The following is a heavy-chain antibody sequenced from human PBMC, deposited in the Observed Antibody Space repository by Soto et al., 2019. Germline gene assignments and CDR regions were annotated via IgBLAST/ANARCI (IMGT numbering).Heavy chain of an antibody. CDR3: AAGGRNGYIK. V-gene: IGHV1-69*01. D-gene: IGHD5-12*01. CDR1: RDTFNSYA. J-gene: IGHJ4*02. CDR2: IIPILGTT. Sequence: QVHLVQSGAEVRKPGSSVKVSCKASRDTFNSYAITWVRRAPGQGLEWMGGIIPILGTTRYAQKFQGRVTMTADESTSTAYMELSSLRSEDKAVYYCAAGGRNGYIKWGQGTQVTVSS.